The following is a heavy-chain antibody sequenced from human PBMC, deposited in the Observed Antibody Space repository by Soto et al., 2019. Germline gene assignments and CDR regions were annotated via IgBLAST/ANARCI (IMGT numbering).Heavy chain of an antibody. D-gene: IGHD4-17*01. J-gene: IGHJ5*02. CDR1: GGSVNGYY. CDR3: ARSPAYGDYANLDT. CDR2: INHTGGT. Sequence: SETLSLTCAVYGGSVNGYYWNWIRQPPGKGLEWIGEINHTGGTHYNPSLKSRVTMSVDTSKNQFSLRLSSVTAVDTAVYYCARSPAYGDYANLDTWGQGTLVTVSS. V-gene: IGHV4-34*10.